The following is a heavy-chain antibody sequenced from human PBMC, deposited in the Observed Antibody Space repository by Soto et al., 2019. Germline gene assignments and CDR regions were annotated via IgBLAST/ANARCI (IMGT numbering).Heavy chain of an antibody. CDR2: VSNDGSNK. CDR3: AKDQSTNSWSYHALDV. Sequence: QVQLVESGGGVVQPGESLRLSCAASEFTFSSYAMHWVRKAPGKGLEWVAVVSNDGSNKYYADSVKGRFTISRDNSKNTLNLQMNSLRAEDTAVYYCAKDQSTNSWSYHALDVWGQGTTVTVSS. J-gene: IGHJ6*02. D-gene: IGHD2-8*01. CDR1: EFTFSSYA. V-gene: IGHV3-30*18.